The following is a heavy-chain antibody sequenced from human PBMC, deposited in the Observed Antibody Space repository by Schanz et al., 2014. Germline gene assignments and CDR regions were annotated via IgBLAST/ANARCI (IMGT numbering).Heavy chain of an antibody. V-gene: IGHV3-72*01. J-gene: IGHJ4*02. CDR3: VRLDVHDY. CDR1: GFTFSDAW. D-gene: IGHD3-16*01. Sequence: EVQLVESGGGLVQPGGSLRLSCAASGFTFSDAWMTWVRQAPGKGLEWVGRITNKPNNYNTEYAASVKGRFTISRDDSRNSLYLQMSSLKTEDTAVYYCVRLDVHDYWGQGTLVTVS. CDR2: ITNKPNNYNT.